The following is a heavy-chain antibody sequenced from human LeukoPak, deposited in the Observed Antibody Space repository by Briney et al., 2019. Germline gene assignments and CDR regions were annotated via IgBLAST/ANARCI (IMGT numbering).Heavy chain of an antibody. J-gene: IGHJ4*02. CDR3: ARQPPGIAVAGTRD. CDR2: IYYSGST. V-gene: IGHV4-39*01. Sequence: SETLSLTCTVSGGSISSSSYYWGWIRQPPGKGLEWFRSIYYSGSTYYNPSLKSRVTISVDTSKNKSSLKLSSVTAADTAVYYCARQPPGIAVAGTRDWGQGTLVTVSS. CDR1: GGSISSSSYY. D-gene: IGHD6-19*01.